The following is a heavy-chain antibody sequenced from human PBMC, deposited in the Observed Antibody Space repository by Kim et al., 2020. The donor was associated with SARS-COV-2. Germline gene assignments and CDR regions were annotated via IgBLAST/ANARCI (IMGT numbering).Heavy chain of an antibody. CDR1: GFTFSSYA. CDR2: ISGSGGST. D-gene: IGHD3-10*01. Sequence: GGSLRLSCAASGFTFSSYAMSWVRQAPGKGLEWVSAISGSGGSTYYADSVKGRFTISRDNSKNTLYLQMNSLRAEDTAVYYCAKISGVGLLLWFGELDYWGQGTLVTVSS. J-gene: IGHJ4*02. V-gene: IGHV3-23*01. CDR3: AKISGVGLLLWFGELDY.